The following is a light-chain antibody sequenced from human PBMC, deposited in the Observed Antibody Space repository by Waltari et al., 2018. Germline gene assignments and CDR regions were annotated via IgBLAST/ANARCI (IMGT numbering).Light chain of an antibody. Sequence: EIVLTQSPATLSLSSGDRATLSCRASQSVSSSLAWYQQRPGQAPRLLIYDASNRATGIPARFSGSGSGTDFTLTISSLEPEDFAVYYCQHRSSWPLTFGGGTKVEVK. CDR2: DAS. J-gene: IGKJ4*01. CDR3: QHRSSWPLT. CDR1: QSVSSS. V-gene: IGKV3-11*01.